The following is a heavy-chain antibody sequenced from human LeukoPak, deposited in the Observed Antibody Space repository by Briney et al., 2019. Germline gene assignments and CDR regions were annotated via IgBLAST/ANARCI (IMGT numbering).Heavy chain of an antibody. CDR3: AREGFMVRGEYYFDY. V-gene: IGHV3-74*01. CDR1: GFTFSSYW. D-gene: IGHD3-10*01. Sequence: GGSLSLSCAASGFTFSSYWMHWVRQAPGKGLVWVSRINTDGSSTSYADSVKGRFTISRDNAKNTLYLQMNSLRAEDTAVYYCAREGFMVRGEYYFDYWGQGTLVTVSS. CDR2: INTDGSST. J-gene: IGHJ4*02.